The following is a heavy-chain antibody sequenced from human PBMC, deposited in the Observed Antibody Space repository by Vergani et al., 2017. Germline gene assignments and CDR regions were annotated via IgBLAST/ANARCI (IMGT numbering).Heavy chain of an antibody. CDR1: GYSFTSYW. Sequence: EVQLVQSGAEVKKPGESLKISCKGSGYSFTSYWIGWVRQMPGKGLEWMGIIYPGDSDTRYSPSFQGQVTISADKSISTAYLQWSSLKASDTAMYYCARAAPSSTPDYGSGSYHIDWGQGTLVTVSS. D-gene: IGHD3-10*01. V-gene: IGHV5-51*01. CDR3: ARAAPSSTPDYGSGSYHID. CDR2: IYPGDSDT. J-gene: IGHJ4*02.